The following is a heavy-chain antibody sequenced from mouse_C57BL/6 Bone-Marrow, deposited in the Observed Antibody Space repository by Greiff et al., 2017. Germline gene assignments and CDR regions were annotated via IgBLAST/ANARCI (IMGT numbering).Heavy chain of an antibody. V-gene: IGHV2-2*01. CDR2: IWSGGST. Sequence: VKLMESGPGLVQPSQSLSITCTVSGFSLTSYGVHWVRQSPGKGLEWLGVIWSGGSTDYNAAFISRLSISKDTSKSQVFFKMNSLQADDTAIYYCARNRPLLRSYYFDYWGQGTTLTVSS. J-gene: IGHJ2*01. CDR3: ARNRPLLRSYYFDY. D-gene: IGHD1-1*01. CDR1: GFSLTSYG.